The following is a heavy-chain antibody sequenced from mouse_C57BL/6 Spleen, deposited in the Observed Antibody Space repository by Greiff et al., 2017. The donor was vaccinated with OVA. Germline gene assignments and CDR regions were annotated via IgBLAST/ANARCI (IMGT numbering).Heavy chain of an antibody. CDR2: INPSNGGT. CDR3: ARSRNLGRGGTDY. J-gene: IGHJ2*01. V-gene: IGHV1-53*01. CDR1: GYTFTSYW. D-gene: IGHD4-1*01. Sequence: QVHVKQPGTELVKPGASVKLSCKASGYTFTSYWMHWVKQRPGQGLEWIGNINPSNGGTNYNEKFKSKATLTVDKSSSTAYMQLSSLTSEDSAVYYCARSRNLGRGGTDYWGQGTTLTVSS.